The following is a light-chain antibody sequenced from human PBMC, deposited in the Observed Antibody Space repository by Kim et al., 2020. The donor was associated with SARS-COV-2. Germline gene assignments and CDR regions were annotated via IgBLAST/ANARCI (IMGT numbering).Light chain of an antibody. CDR3: QAWDSSTAV. V-gene: IGLV3-1*01. CDR1: KLGDKY. J-gene: IGLJ3*02. CDR2: QDS. Sequence: VSPGQTTSITCSGDKLGDKYACWYQQKPGQSPVLVIYQDSKRPSGIPERFSGSNSGNTATLTISGTQAMDEADYYCQAWDSSTAVFGGGTQLTVL.